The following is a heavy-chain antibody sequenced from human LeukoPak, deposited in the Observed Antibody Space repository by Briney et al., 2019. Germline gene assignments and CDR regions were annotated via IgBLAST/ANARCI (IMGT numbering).Heavy chain of an antibody. J-gene: IGHJ4*02. CDR3: ARESCDT. CDR2: ISSNGGST. CDR1: GFTFSSYA. V-gene: IGHV3-64*01. D-gene: IGHD2-21*01. Sequence: PGGSLRLSCAASGFTFSSYAMHWVRQAPGKGLEYVSAISSNGGSTYYANSVKGRFTISRDNSKNTLYLQMRSLRAEDMAVYYCARESCDTWGQGTLVTVSS.